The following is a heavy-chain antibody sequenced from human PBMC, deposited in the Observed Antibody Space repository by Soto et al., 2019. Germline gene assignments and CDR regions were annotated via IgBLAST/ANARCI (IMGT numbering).Heavy chain of an antibody. V-gene: IGHV4-34*01. Sequence: KTSETLSLTCAVYGGSFSGYYWSWIRQPPGKGLEWIGEINHSGSTNYNPSLKSRVTISVDTSKNQFSLKLSSVTAADTAVYYCARGRRMELTPVHFDYWGQGTLVTVS. CDR3: ARGRRMELTPVHFDY. CDR2: INHSGST. CDR1: GGSFSGYY. J-gene: IGHJ4*02. D-gene: IGHD4-17*01.